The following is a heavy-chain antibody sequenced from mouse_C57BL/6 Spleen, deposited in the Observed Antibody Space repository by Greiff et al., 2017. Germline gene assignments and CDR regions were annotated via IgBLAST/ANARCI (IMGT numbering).Heavy chain of an antibody. Sequence: VQLVESGAELARPGASVKLSCKASGYTFTSYGISWVKQRTGQGLEWIGEIYPRSGNTYYNEKFKGKATLTADKSSSTAYMELRSLTSEDSAVYFCARSEFITTVVGMDYWGQGTSVTVSS. CDR1: GYTFTSYG. J-gene: IGHJ4*01. V-gene: IGHV1-81*01. CDR3: ARSEFITTVVGMDY. D-gene: IGHD1-1*01. CDR2: IYPRSGNT.